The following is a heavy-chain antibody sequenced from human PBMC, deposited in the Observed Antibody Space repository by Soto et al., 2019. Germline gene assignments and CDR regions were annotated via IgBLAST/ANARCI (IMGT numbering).Heavy chain of an antibody. V-gene: IGHV1-3*01. Sequence: GASVKVSCKASGYTFTSYGIHWVRQAPGQRLEWTGWINAGNGNTKYSERFQGRVTITRDTSASTAYLELRSLRSEDTAVYYCARDXNDSSAYYHHYYYGMDVWGQGTTVTVSS. CDR2: INAGNGNT. J-gene: IGHJ6*02. D-gene: IGHD3-22*01. CDR1: GYTFTSYG. CDR3: ARDXNDSSAYYHHYYYGMDV.